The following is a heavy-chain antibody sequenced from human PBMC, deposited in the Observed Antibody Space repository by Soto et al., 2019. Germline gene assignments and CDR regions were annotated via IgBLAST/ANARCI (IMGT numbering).Heavy chain of an antibody. CDR3: ARLIGNSWLDS. D-gene: IGHD2-8*01. Sequence: LQTLSLTCAISGDSVSTNSATWDWIRQSPSRGLEWLGRTYYRSKWDYDYAASVKGRININPDTSNNQVSLHLDSVTPDDTAVYYCARLIGNSWLDSWGQGTLVTVSS. CDR1: GDSVSTNSAT. J-gene: IGHJ5*01. CDR2: TYYRSKWDY. V-gene: IGHV6-1*01.